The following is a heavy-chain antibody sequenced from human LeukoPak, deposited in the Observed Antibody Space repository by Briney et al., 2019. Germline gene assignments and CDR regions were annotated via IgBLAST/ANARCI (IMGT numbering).Heavy chain of an antibody. CDR3: ARQRRWLTFDY. V-gene: IGHV4-39*01. CDR1: GGSISTSNYY. J-gene: IGHJ4*02. CDR2: INHSGST. Sequence: SETLSLTCTVSGGSISTSNYYWSWIRQPPGKGLEWIGEINHSGSTNYNPSLKSRVTISVDTSKNQFSLKLSSVTAADTAVYYCARQRRWLTFDYWGQGTLVTVSS. D-gene: IGHD5-24*01.